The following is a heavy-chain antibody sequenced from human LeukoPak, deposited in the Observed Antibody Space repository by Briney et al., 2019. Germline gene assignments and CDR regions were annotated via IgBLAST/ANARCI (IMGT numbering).Heavy chain of an antibody. V-gene: IGHV4-34*01. CDR1: GGSVSGYY. CDR2: INHSGST. J-gene: IGHJ4*02. Sequence: SETLSLTCAVYGGSVSGYYWSWLRQPPGKGLEWIGEINHSGSTNYNPSLKSRVTISVDTSKNQFSLKLSSVTAADTAVYYCARSMVRGDTFDYWGQGTLVTVSS. D-gene: IGHD3-10*01. CDR3: ARSMVRGDTFDY.